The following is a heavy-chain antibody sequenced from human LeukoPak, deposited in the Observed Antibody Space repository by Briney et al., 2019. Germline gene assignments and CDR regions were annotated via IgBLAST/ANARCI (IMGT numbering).Heavy chain of an antibody. Sequence: SGPTLGHPTPALTLTCTFYGFSLSPNGMWESLIRHPPVNALGWRAHYACDDDKYYTTSLKTRLTISKDTSNNQVVLTTTHMDPVDTATYYCARTLGYSSSWYGRGLYYHYYMDVWGKGTTVTVSS. CDR2: YACDDDK. D-gene: IGHD6-13*01. V-gene: IGHV2-70*01. CDR3: ARTLGYSSSWYGRGLYYHYYMDV. CDR1: GFSLSPNGMW. J-gene: IGHJ6*03.